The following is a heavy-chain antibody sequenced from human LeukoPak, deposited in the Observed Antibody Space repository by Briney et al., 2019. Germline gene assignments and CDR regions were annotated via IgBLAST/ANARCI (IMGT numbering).Heavy chain of an antibody. Sequence: ASVKVSCKASGYTFTSYDINWVRQATGQGLEWMGWMNPNSGNTGYAQKFQGRVTMTRNTSISIAYMELSSLRSEDTAVYYCARRPSKYYDILTGYYRSEFDYWGQGTLVTVSS. D-gene: IGHD3-9*01. J-gene: IGHJ4*02. V-gene: IGHV1-8*01. CDR2: MNPNSGNT. CDR3: ARRPSKYYDILTGYYRSEFDY. CDR1: GYTFTSYD.